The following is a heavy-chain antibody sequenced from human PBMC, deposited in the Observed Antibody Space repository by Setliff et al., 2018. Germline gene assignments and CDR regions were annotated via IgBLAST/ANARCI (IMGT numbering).Heavy chain of an antibody. Sequence: SETLSLTCTVSGGPIISDTYYWGWIRQPPGKGLEWIGSIYSSGNTYYNPSAKSRVTISVDTSKNQVSLKLTSVTAADTSVYYCARHFGWRFDPWGQGALGTV. V-gene: IGHV4-39*01. CDR3: ARHFGWRFDP. CDR1: GGPIISDTYY. CDR2: IYSSGNT. D-gene: IGHD3-10*01. J-gene: IGHJ5*02.